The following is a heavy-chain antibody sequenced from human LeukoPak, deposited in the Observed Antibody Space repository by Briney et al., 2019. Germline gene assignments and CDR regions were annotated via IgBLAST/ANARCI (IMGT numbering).Heavy chain of an antibody. CDR2: ISYDGNSQ. CDR3: AKPYPTLTTSAVLDN. J-gene: IGHJ4*02. V-gene: IGHV3-30*18. Sequence: GGSLRLSCAGSGFTFSNYAIHWVRQAPGRGLEWVAAISYDGNSQHYGAPVKGRFTISRDNSKNTVYLQINTLRTDDAAIYYCAKPYPTLTTSAVLDNWGQGTLVTVSS. D-gene: IGHD1-1*01. CDR1: GFTFSNYA.